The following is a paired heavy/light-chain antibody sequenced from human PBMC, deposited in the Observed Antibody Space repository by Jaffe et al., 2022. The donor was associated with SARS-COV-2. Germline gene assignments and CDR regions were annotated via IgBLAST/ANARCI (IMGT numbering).Heavy chain of an antibody. D-gene: IGHD3-16*02. Sequence: EVQVVESGGGLVQPGGSLKLSCASSGFTFSGYVMTWVRQAPGKGLEWVSIISGGGDTSYYADSVKGRFTIFRDNSKNTLYLQMNSLTAEDTAVYYCARGSGYSHIGRYRYDPFDVWGQGTVVTISS. CDR1: GFTFSGYV. J-gene: IGHJ3*01. CDR3: ARGSGYSHIGRYRYDPFDV. V-gene: IGHV3-23*04. CDR2: ISGGGDTS.
Light chain of an antibody. V-gene: IGKV3-20*01. CDR1: QSVSSSY. J-gene: IGKJ2*01. CDR3: QQYGSSPYT. CDR2: GAS. Sequence: EIVLTQSPGTLSLSPGERATLSCRASQSVSSSYLAWYQQKPGQAPRLLMYGASSRATGIPDRFSGSGAGTDFTLTISRLEPEDFAVYYCQQYGSSPYTFGQGTKLEIK.